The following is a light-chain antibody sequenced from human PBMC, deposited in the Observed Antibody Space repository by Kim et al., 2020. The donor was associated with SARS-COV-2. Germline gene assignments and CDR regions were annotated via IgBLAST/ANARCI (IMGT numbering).Light chain of an antibody. CDR2: TTS. J-gene: IGKJ1*01. V-gene: IGKV1-5*03. CDR1: QSIGTW. CDR3: QHYSSHSPA. Sequence: DIQMTQSPSSLSAFVGDRVTITCRASQSIGTWLAWYQQKPGKAPKLLIYTTSTLQSGVPSRFSGGGSGTDFTLTISRLHPDDFATYYRQHYSSHSPAFGQGTKVDIK.